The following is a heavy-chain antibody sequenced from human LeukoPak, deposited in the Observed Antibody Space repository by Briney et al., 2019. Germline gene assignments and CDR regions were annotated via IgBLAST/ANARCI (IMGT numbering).Heavy chain of an antibody. Sequence: GESLKISCKGSGYSFTSHWIGWVRQMPGKGLEWMGIIYPGDSDARYSPSFQGQVTISADKSISTAYLQWSSLKASDTAMYYCARHIGITMVRGVMDVWGKGTTVTVSS. D-gene: IGHD3-10*01. V-gene: IGHV5-51*01. CDR1: GYSFTSHW. CDR3: ARHIGITMVRGVMDV. J-gene: IGHJ6*03. CDR2: IYPGDSDA.